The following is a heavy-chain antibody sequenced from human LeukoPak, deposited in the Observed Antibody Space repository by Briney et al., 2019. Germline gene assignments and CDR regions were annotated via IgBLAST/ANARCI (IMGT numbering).Heavy chain of an antibody. D-gene: IGHD3-10*01. CDR1: GGSIGSGGYS. CDR3: ARDLGDPSDY. CDR2: IYHSGST. V-gene: IGHV4-30-2*01. J-gene: IGHJ4*02. Sequence: PSQTLSLTCAVSGGSIGSGGYSWSWIRQPPGKGLEWIGYIYHSGSTYYNPSPKSRVTISVDRSKNQFSLKLSSVTAADTAVYYCARDLGDPSDYWGQGTLVTVSS.